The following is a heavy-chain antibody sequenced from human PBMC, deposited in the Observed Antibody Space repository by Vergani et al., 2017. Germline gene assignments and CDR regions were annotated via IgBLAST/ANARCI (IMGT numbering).Heavy chain of an antibody. J-gene: IGHJ4*02. CDR1: GFDFTNSA. V-gene: IGHV3-21*01. CDR2: ITSGCKSI. D-gene: IGHD5-18*01. Sequence: EVQLVESGGGFVKPGGSLTISCATSGFDFTNSAMSWIRQAPGRGLQWVSSITSGCKSIYYADSVKGRFTITRDDVKKQLLLRMNNLKVDDTAIYYCARTRSAIAMIRQFEQWGQGTLVTVSS. CDR3: ARTRSAIAMIRQFEQ.